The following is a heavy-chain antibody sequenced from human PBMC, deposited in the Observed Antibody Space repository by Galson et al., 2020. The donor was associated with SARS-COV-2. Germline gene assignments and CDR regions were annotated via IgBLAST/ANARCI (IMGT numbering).Heavy chain of an antibody. D-gene: IGHD3-22*01. J-gene: IGHJ4*02. CDR1: GFTFSSYG. V-gene: IGHV3-33*06. Sequence: GESLKISCAASGFTFSSYGMHWVRQAPGKGLEWVAVIWYDGSNKYYADSVKGRFTISRDNSKNTLYLQMNSLRAEDTAVYYCAKTGENSSGYPTIDYWGQGTLVTVSS. CDR2: IWYDGSNK. CDR3: AKTGENSSGYPTIDY.